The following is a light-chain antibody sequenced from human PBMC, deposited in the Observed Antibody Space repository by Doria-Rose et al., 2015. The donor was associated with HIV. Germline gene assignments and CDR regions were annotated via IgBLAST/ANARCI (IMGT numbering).Light chain of an antibody. CDR1: QSFSSTY. J-gene: IGKJ1*01. CDR3: HQYGTSWT. CDR2: DGS. Sequence: EIVMTQSPGTLPLSPGERATLSCRASQSFSSTYLAWYQQKPGQAPSLLIYDGSTRATGIPDRFSASGSETDFTLTINRLEPEDFALYYCHQYGTSWTFGQGTKVEI. V-gene: IGKV3-20*01.